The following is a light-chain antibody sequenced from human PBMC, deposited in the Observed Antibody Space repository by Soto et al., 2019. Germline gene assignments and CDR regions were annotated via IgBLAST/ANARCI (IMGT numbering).Light chain of an antibody. CDR3: QQYGRSPFT. CDR1: QRMTNNF. CDR2: GAS. Sequence: EIVLTQSPDTLSLSPGERVTLSCRASQRMTNNFLAWFQQKPGLAPRLLIHGASTRASGVPDRFTGGGSGTDFVLTISRVEPEDFAVYYCQQYGRSPFTFGLGTKLQIK. V-gene: IGKV3-20*01. J-gene: IGKJ2*01.